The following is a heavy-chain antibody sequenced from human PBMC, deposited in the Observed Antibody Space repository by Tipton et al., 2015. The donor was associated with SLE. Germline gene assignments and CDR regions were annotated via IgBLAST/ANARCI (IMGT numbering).Heavy chain of an antibody. J-gene: IGHJ1*01. Sequence: GLVKPSETLSLTCTVSGGSVNSASYCWCSIRQPPGKGLEWIGCIYYSGSINYNPSLKSRVTISVDTSKNQISLKLNSVIAADTAVYYCARSAEYFQDWGQGTLVTVSS. V-gene: IGHV4-61*01. CDR1: GGSVNSASYC. CDR2: IYYSGSI. CDR3: ARSAEYFQD.